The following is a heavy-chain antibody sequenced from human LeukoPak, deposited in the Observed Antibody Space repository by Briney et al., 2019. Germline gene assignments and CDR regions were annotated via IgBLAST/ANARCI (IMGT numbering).Heavy chain of an antibody. J-gene: IGHJ6*03. CDR2: ISSSSSTI. Sequence: GGSLRLSCAASGFTFSSYSMNWVRQAPGKGLEWVSYISSSSSTIYYADSVKGRFTISRDDAKNSLYLQMNSLRAEDTAVYYCAREQGWAGSSYYYMDVWGKGTTVTISS. D-gene: IGHD5-24*01. CDR3: AREQGWAGSSYYYMDV. CDR1: GFTFSSYS. V-gene: IGHV3-48*01.